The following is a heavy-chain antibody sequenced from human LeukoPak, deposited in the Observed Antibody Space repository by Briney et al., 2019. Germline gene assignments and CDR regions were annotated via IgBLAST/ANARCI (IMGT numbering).Heavy chain of an antibody. J-gene: IGHJ4*02. Sequence: SETLSLTCTVSGGSISGYYWSWIRQPPGKGLEWIGEINHSGSTNYNPSLKSRVTISVDTSKNQFSLKLSSVTAADTAVYYCARHRDVDIVATVYLDYWGQGTLVTVSS. CDR2: INHSGST. CDR3: ARHRDVDIVATVYLDY. D-gene: IGHD5-12*01. CDR1: GGSISGYY. V-gene: IGHV4-34*01.